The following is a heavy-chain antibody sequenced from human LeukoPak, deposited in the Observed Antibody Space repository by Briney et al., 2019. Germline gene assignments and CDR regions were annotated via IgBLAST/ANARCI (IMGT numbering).Heavy chain of an antibody. J-gene: IGHJ5*02. CDR1: GGSISSYY. Sequence: PSETLSLTCTVSGGSISSYYWSWIRQPPGKGLEWIGYIYYSGSTNYNPSLKSRVTISVDTSKNQVSLKLSSVTAADTAVYYCARVRIAAAGTLWFDPWGQGTLVTVSS. D-gene: IGHD6-13*01. CDR2: IYYSGST. CDR3: ARVRIAAAGTLWFDP. V-gene: IGHV4-59*01.